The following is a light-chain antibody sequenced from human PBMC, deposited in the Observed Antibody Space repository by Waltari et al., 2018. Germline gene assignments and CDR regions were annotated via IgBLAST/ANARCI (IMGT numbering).Light chain of an antibody. CDR1: SPNIGKQY. CDR3: GTWDSSMSVGV. J-gene: IGLJ2*01. V-gene: IGLV1-51*01. CDR2: EED. Sequence: QSVLPQPPSVSAAYGQKVTVDSSGCSPNIGKQYVSWYQHFPGTTPKLLIYEEDKRPSGISGRFSGSKSGTSATLDIHGLQTGDEADYYCGTWDSSMSVGVLGGGTKVTVL.